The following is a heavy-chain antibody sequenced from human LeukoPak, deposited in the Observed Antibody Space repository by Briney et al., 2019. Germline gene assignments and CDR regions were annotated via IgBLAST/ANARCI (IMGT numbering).Heavy chain of an antibody. CDR2: IYYSGST. CDR1: GGSISSYY. J-gene: IGHJ4*02. Sequence: PSETLSLTCTVSGGSISSYYWSWIRQPPGKGLEWIGYIYYSGSTNYNPSLKSRVTISVDTSKNQFSLKLSSVTAADTAVYYCAKQLGYCSDGSCYFPYWGQGTLVTVSS. D-gene: IGHD2-15*01. V-gene: IGHV4-59*01. CDR3: AKQLGYCSDGSCYFPY.